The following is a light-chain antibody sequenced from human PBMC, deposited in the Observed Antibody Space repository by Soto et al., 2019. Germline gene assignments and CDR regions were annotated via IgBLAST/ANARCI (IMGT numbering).Light chain of an antibody. CDR3: QQYGSSPPYT. CDR2: GAS. J-gene: IGKJ2*01. V-gene: IGKV3-20*01. CDR1: QSVSSSY. Sequence: EIVLTQSPGTLSLSPGERATLSCRASQSVSSSYLAWYQQKPGQAPRLLIYGASSRATGIPDRFSGSGSGRDFTLTSSRLEPEDFAGYYCQQYGSSPPYTLGQGTKLEMK.